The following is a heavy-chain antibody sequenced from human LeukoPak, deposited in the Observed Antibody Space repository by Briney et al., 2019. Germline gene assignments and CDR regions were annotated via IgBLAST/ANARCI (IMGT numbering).Heavy chain of an antibody. CDR2: INAGNGNT. D-gene: IGHD1-26*01. J-gene: IGHJ4*02. CDR1: GYTLTSYA. V-gene: IGHV1-3*01. CDR3: ARDRGEWAQPDY. Sequence: GASVKVSCRASGYTLTSYAMHWVRQAPGQRLEWMGWINAGNGNTKYSQEFQGRVTITRDTSASTAYMELSSLRSDDTAVYYCARDRGEWAQPDYWGQGTLVTVSS.